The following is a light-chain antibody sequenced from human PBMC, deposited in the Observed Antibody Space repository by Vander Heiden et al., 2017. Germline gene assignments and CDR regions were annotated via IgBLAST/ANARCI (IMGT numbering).Light chain of an antibody. CDR1: SSDVGGYNY. CDR2: EVS. J-gene: IGLJ3*02. V-gene: IGLV2-8*01. CDR3: SSYAGSNNRV. Sequence: QSALTQPPSASGSPGQSVTISCTGTSSDVGGYNYVSWYQQPPGKAPKLMIYEVSKRPSGVPDRFSGSKSGNTASLTVSGLQAEDEADYYCSSYAGSNNRVFGGGTKLTVL.